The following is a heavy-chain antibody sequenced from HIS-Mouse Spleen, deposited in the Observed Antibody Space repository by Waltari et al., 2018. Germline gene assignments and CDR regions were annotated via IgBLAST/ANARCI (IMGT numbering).Heavy chain of an antibody. Sequence: QLQLQESGPGLVKPSETLSLTCTVSGGSISSSSYYWGWIRPPPGEGLGWVWGIYYSGSTYSNPSLKSRVTISGDTSKNQFSLKLSSVTAADTAVYYCAREIPYSSSWYDWYFDLWGRGTLVTVSS. CDR3: AREIPYSSSWYDWYFDL. CDR1: GGSISSSSYY. D-gene: IGHD6-13*01. CDR2: IYYSGST. V-gene: IGHV4-39*07. J-gene: IGHJ2*01.